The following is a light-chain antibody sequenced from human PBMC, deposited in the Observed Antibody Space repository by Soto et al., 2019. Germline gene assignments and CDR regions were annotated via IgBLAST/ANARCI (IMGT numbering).Light chain of an antibody. CDR3: QQSYDNPL. Sequence: DIQMTQSPSSLSASVGDRVTITCRASQSISGYLNWYQQKPGKAPKLLIYAASSLQSGVPSRFSGGGSGTDFTLTISSLQREDFASYYCQQSYDNPLFGGGTKVEIK. CDR1: QSISGY. CDR2: AAS. V-gene: IGKV1-39*01. J-gene: IGKJ4*01.